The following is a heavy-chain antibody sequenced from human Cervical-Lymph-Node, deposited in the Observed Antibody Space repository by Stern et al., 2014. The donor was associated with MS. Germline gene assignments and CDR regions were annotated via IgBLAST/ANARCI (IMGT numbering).Heavy chain of an antibody. D-gene: IGHD3-22*01. CDR2: IIPIFGTA. CDR1: GGTFSSYA. V-gene: IGHV1-69*01. CDR3: ARDSTYYYDSSGYSDAFDI. J-gene: IGHJ3*02. Sequence: VQLVQSGAEVKKPGASVKVSCKASGGTFSSYAISWVRQAPGQGLEWMGGIIPIFGTANYAQKFQGRVTITADESTSTAYMELSSLRSEDTAVYYCARDSTYYYDSSGYSDAFDIWGQGTMVTVSS.